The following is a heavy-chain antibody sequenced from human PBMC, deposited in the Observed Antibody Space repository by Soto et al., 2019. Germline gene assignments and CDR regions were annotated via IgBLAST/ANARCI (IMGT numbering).Heavy chain of an antibody. J-gene: IGHJ6*01. CDR1: GFTFSSYA. Sequence: QVQLVESGGGVVQPGRSLRLSCAASGFTFSSYAMHWVRQAPGKGLEWVAVISYDGSNKYYADSVKGRFTISRDNSKNTLYLQVNSLRAEDTAVYYCARDGDYGGSDLNDGMDVW. D-gene: IGHD2-15*01. V-gene: IGHV3-30-3*01. CDR2: ISYDGSNK. CDR3: ARDGDYGGSDLNDGMDV.